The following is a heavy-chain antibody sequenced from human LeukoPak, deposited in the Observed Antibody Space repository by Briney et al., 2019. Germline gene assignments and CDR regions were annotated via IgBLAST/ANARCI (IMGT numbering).Heavy chain of an antibody. J-gene: IGHJ3*02. CDR3: ARAYCGGDCYWGDAFDI. CDR1: GGSISSYY. D-gene: IGHD2-21*02. V-gene: IGHV4-59*01. Sequence: PSETLSLTCTVSGGSISSYYWSWIRQPPGKGLEWIGYIYYSGSTNYNPSLKSRVTISVDTSKNQFSPKLSSVTAADTAVYYCARAYCGGDCYWGDAFDIWGQGTMVTVSS. CDR2: IYYSGST.